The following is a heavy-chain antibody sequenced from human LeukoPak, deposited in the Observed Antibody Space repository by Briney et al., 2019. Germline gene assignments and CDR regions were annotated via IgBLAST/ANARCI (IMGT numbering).Heavy chain of an antibody. D-gene: IGHD2-15*01. V-gene: IGHV3-30*18. CDR2: ISHDGSNI. J-gene: IGHJ5*02. CDR3: AKDPYRVVVATGNYLDP. CDR1: GLTFSSYA. Sequence: GGSLRLSCAASGLTFSSYAMNWVRQAPGKGLEWVAVISHDGSNIYYGDSVKGRFSISRDNSKNTLYLQMNSLRVEDTAVYYCAKDPYRVVVATGNYLDPWGQGTLVTVSS.